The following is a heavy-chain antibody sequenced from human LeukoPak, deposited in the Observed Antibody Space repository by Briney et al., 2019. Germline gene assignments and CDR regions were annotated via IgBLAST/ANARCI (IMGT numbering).Heavy chain of an antibody. D-gene: IGHD3-3*01. Sequence: GGSLRLSCATSGFTFGVYYMSWIRRAPGKGPEWLSYISSSSSTIYYADSVKGRFTISRDNAKNSLYLQMNSLRAEDTAVYYCARPHLGITIFDYWGQGTLVTVSS. J-gene: IGHJ4*02. CDR1: GFTFGVYY. V-gene: IGHV3-11*01. CDR2: ISSSSSTI. CDR3: ARPHLGITIFDY.